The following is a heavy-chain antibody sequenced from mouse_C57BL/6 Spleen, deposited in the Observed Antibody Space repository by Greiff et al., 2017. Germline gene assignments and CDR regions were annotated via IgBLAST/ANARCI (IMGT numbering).Heavy chain of an antibody. J-gene: IGHJ1*03. D-gene: IGHD1-1*01. Sequence: EVKLQQSGPELVKPGASVKISCKASVYTFTDYYMNWVKQSHGKSLEWIGDINPNNGGTSYNQKFKGKATLTVDKSSSTAYMELRSLTSEDSAVYYCARGYGSSYYWYFDVWGTGTTVTVSS. CDR2: INPNNGGT. CDR1: VYTFTDYY. CDR3: ARGYGSSYYWYFDV. V-gene: IGHV1-26*01.